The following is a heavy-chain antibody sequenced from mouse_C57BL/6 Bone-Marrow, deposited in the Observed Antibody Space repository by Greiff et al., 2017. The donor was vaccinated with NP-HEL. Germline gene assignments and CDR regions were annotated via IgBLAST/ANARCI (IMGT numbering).Heavy chain of an antibody. V-gene: IGHV1-69*01. CDR1: GYTFTSYW. Sequence: QVQLQQPGAELVMPGASVKLSCKASGYTFTSYWMHWVKQRPGQGLEWIGEIDPSDSYTNYNQKFKGKSTLTVDKSSSTAYMQLSSLTSEDSAVYYCARGPCIYYGNLHFDYWGQGTTLTVSS. CDR2: IDPSDSYT. CDR3: ARGPCIYYGNLHFDY. D-gene: IGHD2-1*01. J-gene: IGHJ2*01.